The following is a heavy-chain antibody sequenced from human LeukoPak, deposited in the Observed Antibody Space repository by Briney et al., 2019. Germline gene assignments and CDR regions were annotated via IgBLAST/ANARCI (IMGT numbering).Heavy chain of an antibody. CDR2: IYWNDDK. D-gene: IGHD3-3*01. J-gene: IGHJ4*02. Sequence: SGPTLVNPTQTLTLTCTFSGFSLSTSGVGVGWIRQPPGKALEWLALIYWNDDKRYSPSLKSRLTITKDTSKNQVVLTMTNMDPVDTATYYCAHSTYYDFWSGYYVGDYFDYWGQGTLVTVSS. CDR3: AHSTYYDFWSGYYVGDYFDY. V-gene: IGHV2-5*01. CDR1: GFSLSTSGVG.